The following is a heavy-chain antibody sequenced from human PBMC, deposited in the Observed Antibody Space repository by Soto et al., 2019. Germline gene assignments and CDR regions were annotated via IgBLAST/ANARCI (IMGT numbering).Heavy chain of an antibody. V-gene: IGHV1-8*01. CDR1: GYTFTSYD. J-gene: IGHJ6*03. CDR2: MNPNSGNT. CDR3: ARLQNYYYMDV. Sequence: ASVKVSCKASGYTFTSYDINWVRQATGQGLEWMGWMNPNSGNTGYAQKFQGRVTMTTDTSTSTAYMELRSLRSDDTAVYYCARLQNYYYMDVWGKGTTVTVSS.